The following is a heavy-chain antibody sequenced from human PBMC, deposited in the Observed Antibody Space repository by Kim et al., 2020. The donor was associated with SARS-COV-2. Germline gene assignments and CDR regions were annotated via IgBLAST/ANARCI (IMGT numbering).Heavy chain of an antibody. CDR3: ARDPNMRVVAPPKGYYYYGMDV. J-gene: IGHJ6*04. D-gene: IGHD2-15*01. CDR1: GYTFTSYG. V-gene: IGHV1-18*01. CDR2: ISAYNGNT. Sequence: ASVKVSCKASGYTFTSYGISWVRQAPGQGLEWMGWISAYNGNTNYAQKLQGRVTMTTDTSTSTAYMELRSLRSDDTAVYYCARDPNMRVVAPPKGYYYYGMDVWGEGTTVTVSS.